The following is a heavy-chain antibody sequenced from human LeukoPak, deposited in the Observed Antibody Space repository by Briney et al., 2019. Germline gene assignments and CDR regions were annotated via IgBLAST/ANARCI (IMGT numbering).Heavy chain of an antibody. CDR1: GFTFSSYG. D-gene: IGHD3-16*02. Sequence: PGGSLRLSCAASGFTFSSYGMHWVRQAPGKGLEWVAVISYDGSNKYYADSVKGRFTISRDNSKNTLYLQMNSLRAEDTAVYYCAKGQYDYVWGSYRPLYLDYWGQGTLVTVSS. CDR3: AKGQYDYVWGSYRPLYLDY. V-gene: IGHV3-30*18. CDR2: ISYDGSNK. J-gene: IGHJ4*02.